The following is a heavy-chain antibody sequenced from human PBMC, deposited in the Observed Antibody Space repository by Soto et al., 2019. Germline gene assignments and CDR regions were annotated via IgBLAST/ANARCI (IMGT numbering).Heavy chain of an antibody. V-gene: IGHV4-31*03. J-gene: IGHJ5*02. CDR1: GASISTGGYY. Sequence: SETLSLTCIVSGASISTGGYYWSWIRQHPGKGLELIGYIYHSGTTYYNPSLESRLSISADSSKNLLSLNLTSVTAADTAIYYCARATAPCWLDPWGQGTLVTVSS. CDR2: IYHSGTT. D-gene: IGHD1-1*01. CDR3: ARATAPCWLDP.